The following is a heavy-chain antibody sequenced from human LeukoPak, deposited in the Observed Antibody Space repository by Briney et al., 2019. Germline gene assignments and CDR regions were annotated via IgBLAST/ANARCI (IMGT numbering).Heavy chain of an antibody. J-gene: IGHJ4*02. Sequence: SETLSLTCTVSGGSISSSSYYWGWIRQPPGKGLEWIGNIYYSGSTYYNPSLKGRVTISVDTSKNQFSLKLSSVTATDTAVYYCARHPKLWFGEADYWGQGTLVTVSS. D-gene: IGHD3-10*01. CDR2: IYYSGST. CDR3: ARHPKLWFGEADY. V-gene: IGHV4-39*01. CDR1: GGSISSSSYY.